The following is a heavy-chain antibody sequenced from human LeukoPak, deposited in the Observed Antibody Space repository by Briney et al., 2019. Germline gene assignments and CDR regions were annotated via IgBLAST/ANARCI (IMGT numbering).Heavy chain of an antibody. CDR1: GSIFTNYW. CDR2: IYPGDSDT. CDR3: ARRPPGP. J-gene: IGHJ5*02. V-gene: IGHV5-51*01. Sequence: SGAPLQICCESSGSIFTNYWIACGRQLPGKGLEWVGIIYPGDSDTSYSPSFQGQVTISADKSISTAFLQWSSLKASYTAMYYCARRPPGPWGQGTLVTVSS. D-gene: IGHD1-14*01.